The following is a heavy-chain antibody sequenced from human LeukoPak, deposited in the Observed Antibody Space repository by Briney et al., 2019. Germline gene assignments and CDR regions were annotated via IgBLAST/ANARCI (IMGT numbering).Heavy chain of an antibody. CDR3: ARDMYYYDSSGYPRGYYYGMDV. CDR1: GGSISSSSYY. V-gene: IGHV4-39*02. Sequence: MPSETLSLTCTVSGGSISSSSYYWGWIRQPPGKGLEGMGGIYYSGGTYYNPSLKSRVTISVDTSKNQFSLKLSSVTAADTAVYYCARDMYYYDSSGYPRGYYYGMDVWGQGTTVTVSS. D-gene: IGHD3-22*01. J-gene: IGHJ6*02. CDR2: IYYSGGT.